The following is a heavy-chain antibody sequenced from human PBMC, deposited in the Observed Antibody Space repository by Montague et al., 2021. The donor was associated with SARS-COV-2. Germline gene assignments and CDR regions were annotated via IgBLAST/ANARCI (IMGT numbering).Heavy chain of an antibody. CDR1: GDSVSSNSAT. Sequence: CAISGDSVSSNSATWNWVRQSPSRGLEWLGRTYYRSKWYNDYAVSVRGRVTTNPDTSKNQFSLQLNSVTPEDTAIYYCTSGREGNYNFMDVWGQGTTVTVSS. D-gene: IGHD1-1*01. CDR2: TYYRSKWYN. CDR3: TSGREGNYNFMDV. J-gene: IGHJ6*02. V-gene: IGHV6-1*01.